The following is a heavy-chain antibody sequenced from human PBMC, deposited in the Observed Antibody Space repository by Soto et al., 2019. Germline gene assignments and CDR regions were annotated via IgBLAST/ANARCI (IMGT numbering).Heavy chain of an antibody. Sequence: QVQLVQSGAEVKKPGSSVKVSCKAPGGTFSTYAISWVRQAPGQGLEWMGGVIPIFGTPKYAQKFQGRVMNTADESTSTGYMELRSLRSEHTAVYYCARSQGGSSSLDIYYYYYYGMDVWGQGTTVTVSS. V-gene: IGHV1-69*01. CDR1: GGTFSTYA. J-gene: IGHJ6*02. CDR3: ARSQGGSSSLDIYYYYYYGMDV. CDR2: VIPIFGTP. D-gene: IGHD2-15*01.